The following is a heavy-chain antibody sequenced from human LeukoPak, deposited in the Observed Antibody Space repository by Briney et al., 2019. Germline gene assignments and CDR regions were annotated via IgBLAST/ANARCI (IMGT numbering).Heavy chain of an antibody. D-gene: IGHD1-26*01. CDR3: ASWAGRGSYYDYFDC. Sequence: ASVKVSCKASGGTFSSYAISWVRQAPGQGLEWMGRIIPILGIANYAQKFQGRVTITADKSTSTAYMELSSLRSEDTAVYYCASWAGRGSYYDYFDCWGQGTLVTVPS. J-gene: IGHJ4*02. V-gene: IGHV1-69*04. CDR2: IIPILGIA. CDR1: GGTFSSYA.